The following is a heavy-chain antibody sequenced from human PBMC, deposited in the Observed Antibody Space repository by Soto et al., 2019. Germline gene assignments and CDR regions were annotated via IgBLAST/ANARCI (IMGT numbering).Heavy chain of an antibody. CDR2: INSDGSST. D-gene: IGHD3-22*01. V-gene: IGHV3-74*01. J-gene: IGHJ4*02. Sequence: EVQLVESGGGLVQPGGSLRLSCAASGFTFSSYWMHWVRQAPGKGLVWVARINSDGSSTSYEDSVKGRFTISRDNAKNMLYLEMNSLRAEDTAVYYCASRASYYDSSGYFDYWGQGTLVTVCS. CDR1: GFTFSSYW. CDR3: ASRASYYDSSGYFDY.